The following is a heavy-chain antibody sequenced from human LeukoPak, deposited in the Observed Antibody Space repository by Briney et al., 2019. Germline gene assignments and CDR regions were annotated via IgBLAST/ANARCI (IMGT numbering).Heavy chain of an antibody. Sequence: SQTLSLTCGISGDSVSGNSAAWNWIRQSPLRGLEWLGRTYYRSKWYNDYAASMKSRITINPDTSKNQFPLQLNSVTPEDTAVYYCARWDNSAFQAWGQGTLVTVSS. CDR1: GDSVSGNSAA. D-gene: IGHD3-22*01. CDR2: TYYRSKWYN. CDR3: ARWDNSAFQA. J-gene: IGHJ5*02. V-gene: IGHV6-1*01.